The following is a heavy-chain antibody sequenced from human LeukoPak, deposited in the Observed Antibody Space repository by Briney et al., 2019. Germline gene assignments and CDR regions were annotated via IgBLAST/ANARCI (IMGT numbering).Heavy chain of an antibody. V-gene: IGHV3-11*01. CDR3: ARGGNYYDSSGYYYRDDAFDI. J-gene: IGHJ3*02. CDR2: ISSSGSTI. D-gene: IGHD3-22*01. Sequence: GGSLRLSCAASGFTFSDYYMSWIRQAPGKGLEWVSYISSSGSTIYYADSVKGRFTISRDNAKNSLYLQMNSLRAEDTAVYYCARGGNYYDSSGYYYRDDAFDIWGHGTMVTVSS. CDR1: GFTFSDYY.